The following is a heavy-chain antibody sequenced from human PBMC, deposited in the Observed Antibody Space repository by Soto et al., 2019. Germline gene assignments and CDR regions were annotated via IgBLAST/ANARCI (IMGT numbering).Heavy chain of an antibody. V-gene: IGHV3-74*01. J-gene: IGHJ4*02. CDR2: ISSDGSST. CDR3: ARGGRDWNDFDY. Sequence: EVRLVESGGGLVQPGGSLRLSCAASGFTFRSYWMHWVRQTPGKGLVWVSRISSDGSSTIYADSVKGRFTISRDNAENTQYLQMNSLRAGDTALYFCARGGRDWNDFDYWGQGTLVTVSS. D-gene: IGHD1-1*01. CDR1: GFTFRSYW.